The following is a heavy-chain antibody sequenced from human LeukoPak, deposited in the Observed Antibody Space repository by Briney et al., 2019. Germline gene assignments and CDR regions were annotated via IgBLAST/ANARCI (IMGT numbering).Heavy chain of an antibody. CDR1: GGSISSFY. J-gene: IGHJ4*02. D-gene: IGHD3-10*01. CDR2: IYTSGST. CDR3: ARDKHGSGSFDY. V-gene: IGHV4-4*07. Sequence: SETLSLTCSVSGGSISSFYCNWMRQPAGKGLEWIGRIYTSGSTNYNPSLKSRVTMSVDTSKNQFSLKLSSVTAADTAVYYCARDKHGSGSFDYWGQGTLVTVSS.